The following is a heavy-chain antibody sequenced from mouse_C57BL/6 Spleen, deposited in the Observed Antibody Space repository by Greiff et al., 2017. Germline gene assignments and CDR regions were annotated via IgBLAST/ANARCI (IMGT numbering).Heavy chain of an antibody. Sequence: QVQLQQPGAELVRPGSSVKLSCKASGYTFTSYWMQWVKQRPIQGLEWIGNIDPSDSETHYNQKFKDKATLTVDKSSSTAYMQLSSLTSEDSAVYYCARVITTVGYFDVWGTGTTVTVSS. CDR2: IDPSDSET. J-gene: IGHJ1*03. CDR3: ARVITTVGYFDV. CDR1: GYTFTSYW. V-gene: IGHV1-52*01. D-gene: IGHD1-1*01.